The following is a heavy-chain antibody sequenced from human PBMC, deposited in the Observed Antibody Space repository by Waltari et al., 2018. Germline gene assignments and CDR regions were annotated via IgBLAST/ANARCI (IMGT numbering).Heavy chain of an antibody. Sequence: EVQLVESGGGLVKPGGSLRLSCAASGFTFNTYCMTWIRQTPGKGLEWVSYICSNMTYRYYADAVKGRVTISRDNAKKSVYLQLDSLRAEDTAVYYCAGGSSWYFWYFDLWGRGTLVTVSS. J-gene: IGHJ2*01. CDR1: GFTFNTYC. CDR3: AGGSSWYFWYFDL. D-gene: IGHD6-13*01. CDR2: ICSNMTYR. V-gene: IGHV3-21*01.